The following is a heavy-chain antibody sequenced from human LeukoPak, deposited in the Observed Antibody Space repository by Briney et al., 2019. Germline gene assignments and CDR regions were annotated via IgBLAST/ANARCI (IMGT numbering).Heavy chain of an antibody. CDR1: GFTFSNYW. CDR2: IKQDGSEK. V-gene: IGHV3-7*01. D-gene: IGHD1-14*01. J-gene: IGHJ4*02. CDR3: AITQSPTVYLFDY. Sequence: PGGSLRLSCAASGFTFSNYWMSWVRQAPGKGLEWVANIKQDGSEKYFVDSVKGRFTISRDNAKNSLYLQMNSLRAEDTAVYYCAITQSPTVYLFDYWGQGTLVTVSS.